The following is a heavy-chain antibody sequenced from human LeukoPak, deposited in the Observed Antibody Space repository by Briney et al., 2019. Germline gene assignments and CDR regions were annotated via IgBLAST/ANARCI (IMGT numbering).Heavy chain of an antibody. CDR2: ISGSSTYT. D-gene: IGHD1-26*01. J-gene: IGHJ4*02. CDR3: ARVGSRGYYFDY. V-gene: IGHV3-11*06. Sequence: PGGSLRLSCASSGFTFSDYYMSWIRQAPGKGLEWVSHISGSSTYTNYADSVKGRFTISRDNANNSLYLQMNSLTAEDTAVFYCARVGSRGYYFDYWGPGTLVSVSS. CDR1: GFTFSDYY.